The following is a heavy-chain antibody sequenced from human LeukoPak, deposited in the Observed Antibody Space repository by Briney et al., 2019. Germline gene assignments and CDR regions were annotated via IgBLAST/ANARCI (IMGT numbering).Heavy chain of an antibody. D-gene: IGHD3-22*01. V-gene: IGHV3-21*01. CDR3: ARGRVDSSGYYLIYFDY. Sequence: KPGGSLRLSCAASGFTFSSYSMNWVRQAPGKGLEWVSSISSSSSYVYYADSVKGRFTISRDNAKNSLYLQMNSLRAEDTAVYYCARGRVDSSGYYLIYFDYWGQGTLVTVSS. CDR2: ISSSSSYV. J-gene: IGHJ4*02. CDR1: GFTFSSYS.